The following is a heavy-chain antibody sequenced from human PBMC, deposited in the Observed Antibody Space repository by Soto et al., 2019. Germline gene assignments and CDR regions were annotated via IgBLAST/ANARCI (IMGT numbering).Heavy chain of an antibody. V-gene: IGHV1-69*13. D-gene: IGHD3-22*01. CDR3: ARGPHSSGYYYWFDP. J-gene: IGHJ5*02. Sequence: ASVKVSCKASVGTFSSYAISWVRQAPGQGLEWMGGIIPIFGTANYAQKFQGRATITADESTSTAYMELSSLRSEDTAVYYCARGPHSSGYYYWFDPWGQGTLVTVSS. CDR1: VGTFSSYA. CDR2: IIPIFGTA.